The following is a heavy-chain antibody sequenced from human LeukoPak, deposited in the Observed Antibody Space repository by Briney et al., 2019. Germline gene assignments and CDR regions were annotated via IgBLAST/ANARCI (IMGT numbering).Heavy chain of an antibody. V-gene: IGHV3-48*04. CDR1: GFTFSSYS. D-gene: IGHD6-13*01. CDR3: AKDTYSSSWYYYGMDV. Sequence: GGSLRLSCAASGFTFSSYSMNWVRQAPGKGLEWISYISSSSTTIYYADSVKGRFTMSRDNAKNSLYLQMNSLRAEVTALYYCAKDTYSSSWYYYGMDVWGQGTTVTVSS. CDR2: ISSSSTTI. J-gene: IGHJ6*02.